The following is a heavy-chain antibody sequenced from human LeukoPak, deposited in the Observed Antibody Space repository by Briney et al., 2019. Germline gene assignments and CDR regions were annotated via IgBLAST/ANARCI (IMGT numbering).Heavy chain of an antibody. CDR1: GFTVSNTY. V-gene: IGHV3-53*01. J-gene: IGHJ4*02. D-gene: IGHD3-22*01. CDR2: IYSGGGT. Sequence: GGSLRLSCAASGFTVSNTYMSWVRQAPGKGLEWVSIIYSGGGTRYADSVKGRFTISGDNSRNTLYLQMNSLRAEDTALYYCARDNYDSSGFTWGQGTLVTVS. CDR3: ARDNYDSSGFT.